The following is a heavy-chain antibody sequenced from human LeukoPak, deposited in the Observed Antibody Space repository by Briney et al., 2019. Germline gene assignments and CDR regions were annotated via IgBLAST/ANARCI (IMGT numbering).Heavy chain of an antibody. V-gene: IGHV4-39*02. CDR1: SGSISTSNYY. Sequence: SETLSLTCTVSSGSISTSNYYWGWVRQPPGKGLEWIGSIYFSGSTYYNPSLKSRVTISVDTSKNQFSLKLSSVTAADTAVYYCARDPSGYSARFDYWGQGTLVTVSS. CDR2: IYFSGST. D-gene: IGHD3-22*01. CDR3: ARDPSGYSARFDY. J-gene: IGHJ4*02.